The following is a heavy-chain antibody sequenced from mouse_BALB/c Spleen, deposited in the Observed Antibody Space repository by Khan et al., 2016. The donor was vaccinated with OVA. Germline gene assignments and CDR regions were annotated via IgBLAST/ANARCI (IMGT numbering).Heavy chain of an antibody. CDR1: GYSITSGYG. CDR2: LSYSGST. J-gene: IGHJ2*01. V-gene: IGHV3-2*02. CDR3: ARTARIKY. Sequence: EVQLVESGPGLVKPSQSLSLTCTVTGYSITSGYGWNWIRQFPGNKLEWMGYLSYSGSTNYTPSLKSRISITRDTSKNQFFLQLNSVTTEDTATYYCARTARIKYWGQGTTLTVSS. D-gene: IGHD1-2*01.